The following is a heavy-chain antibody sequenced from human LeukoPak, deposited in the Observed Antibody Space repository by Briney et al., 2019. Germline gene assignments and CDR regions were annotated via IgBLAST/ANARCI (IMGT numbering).Heavy chain of an antibody. D-gene: IGHD5-18*01. CDR1: GFTFGDHA. J-gene: IGHJ6*02. V-gene: IGHV3-49*04. CDR2: IRSKAYRGTT. CDR3: ARGPIQLWIHNAMDV. Sequence: PGRSLRLSCTSSGFTFGDHAMSWVRQAPGKGLEWVGFIRSKAYRGTTEYAASVKGRFTISRDDSASIAYLQMNSLRTEDTAVYYCARGPIQLWIHNAMDVWGQGTTVTVSS.